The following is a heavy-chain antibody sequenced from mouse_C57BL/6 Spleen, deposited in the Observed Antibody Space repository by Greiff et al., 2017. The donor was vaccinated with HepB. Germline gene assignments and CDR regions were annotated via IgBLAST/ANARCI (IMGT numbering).Heavy chain of an antibody. CDR3: ARQNWSYWYFDV. D-gene: IGHD4-1*01. J-gene: IGHJ1*03. CDR2: ISNLAYSI. Sequence: EVQLQESGGGLVQPGGSLKLSCAASGFTFSDYGMAWVRQAPRKGPEWVAFISNLAYSIYYADTVTGRFTISRENAKNTLYLEMSSLRSEDTAMYYCARQNWSYWYFDVWGTGTTVTVSS. V-gene: IGHV5-15*01. CDR1: GFTFSDYG.